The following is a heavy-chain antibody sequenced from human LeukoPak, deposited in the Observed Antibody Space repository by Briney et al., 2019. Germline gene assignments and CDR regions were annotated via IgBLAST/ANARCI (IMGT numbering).Heavy chain of an antibody. CDR2: INPNSGGT. V-gene: IGHV1-2*06. CDR1: GYTFTGYY. J-gene: IGHJ4*02. D-gene: IGHD5-18*01. CDR3: ARGGPYTAMVTGSPDFVY. Sequence: ASVKVSCKASGYTFTGYYMHWVRQAPGQGLEWMGRINPNSGGTNYAQKFQGRVTMTRDTSTSTVYMELSSLRSEDTAVYYCARGGPYTAMVTGSPDFVYWGQGTLVTVSS.